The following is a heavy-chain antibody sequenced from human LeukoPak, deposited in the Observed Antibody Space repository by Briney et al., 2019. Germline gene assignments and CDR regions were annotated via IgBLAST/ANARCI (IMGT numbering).Heavy chain of an antibody. CDR2: IHTYNGHT. J-gene: IGHJ4*02. CDR1: GYTFNSYG. D-gene: IGHD6-19*01. CDR3: ARFFGSSGRYAYFDY. V-gene: IGHV1-18*01. Sequence: GASVKVSCKSSGYTFNSYGITWVRQAPGQGLEWMGWIHTYNGHTNYAQKFQGRVTMTRDTSISTAYMELSRLRSDDTAVYYCARFFGSSGRYAYFDYWGQGTLVTVSS.